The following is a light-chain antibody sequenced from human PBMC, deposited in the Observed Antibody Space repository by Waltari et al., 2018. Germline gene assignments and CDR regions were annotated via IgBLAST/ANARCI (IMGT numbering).Light chain of an antibody. CDR2: TVS. CDR1: QSITSQ. V-gene: IGKV1-39*01. Sequence: DIQMTQAPSSLSASVGDRVTMTCRASQSITSQLNWFQQQPGKAPKLLIHTVSSLQSGVPSMFSGSGSGTHFTLTITSLQPEDVATYFCQQSYSTPYTFGQGTKLEIK. CDR3: QQSYSTPYT. J-gene: IGKJ2*01.